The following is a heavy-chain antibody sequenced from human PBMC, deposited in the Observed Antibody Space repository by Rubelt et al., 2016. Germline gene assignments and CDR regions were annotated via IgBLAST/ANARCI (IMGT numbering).Heavy chain of an antibody. Sequence: QLQLQESGPGLVKPSETLSLTCTVSGGSISDSISGSIYYWGWIRQPPGKGLEWIGSISSRGSAYYNPSLSSRVTISVDPSKGQASLTLTSVTAADTAVNYCAREEGWQQPIGYWGQGALVTVSS. CDR2: ISSRGSA. D-gene: IGHD6-13*01. CDR3: AREEGWQQPIGY. CDR1: GGSISDSISGSIYY. V-gene: IGHV4-39*07. J-gene: IGHJ4*01.